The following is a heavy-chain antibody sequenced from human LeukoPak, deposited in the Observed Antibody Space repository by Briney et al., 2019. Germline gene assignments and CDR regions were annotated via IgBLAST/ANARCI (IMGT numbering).Heavy chain of an antibody. CDR2: INPNSGGT. CDR3: AREAYLLWFGKLAYYYYGMDV. V-gene: IGHV1-2*02. Sequence: ASVKVSCKASGYTFTGYYMHWVRQAPGQGLEWMGWINPNSGGTNYAQKFQGRVTMTRDTSISTAYMELSRLRSDDTAVYYCAREAYLLWFGKLAYYYYGMDVWGQGTTVTVSS. CDR1: GYTFTGYY. J-gene: IGHJ6*02. D-gene: IGHD3-10*01.